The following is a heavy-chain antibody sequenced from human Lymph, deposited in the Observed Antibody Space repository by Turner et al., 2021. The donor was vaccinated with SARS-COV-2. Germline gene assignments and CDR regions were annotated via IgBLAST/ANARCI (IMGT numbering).Heavy chain of an antibody. CDR3: ARGSSQGWYVHVFDY. J-gene: IGHJ4*02. CDR2: INYSGST. CDR1: GGSISSSSYY. D-gene: IGHD3-10*01. Sequence: QLQLQESGPGLVKPSETLSLTCTVSGGSISSSSYYWGWIRQPPGKGLEWIGNINYSGSTYYNPSLMSGVTISVDTSKNLFSLTLRSVTAAYTAVFYCARGSSQGWYVHVFDYWGQGTMVTVSS. V-gene: IGHV4-39*01.